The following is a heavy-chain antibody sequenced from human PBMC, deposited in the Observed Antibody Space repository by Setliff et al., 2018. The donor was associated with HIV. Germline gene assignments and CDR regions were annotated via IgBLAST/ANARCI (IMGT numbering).Heavy chain of an antibody. Sequence: PSETLSLTCTVSGASISSHNYYWGWIRQSPGKGLEWIASIRSSGDTYYNSSLQSRVIISVDTSNNQFSLKLTSVTAADTAVYYCTIPASSLAPNWGRGTQVTVSS. CDR1: GASISSHNYY. CDR2: IRSSGDT. CDR3: TIPASSLAPN. J-gene: IGHJ4*02. V-gene: IGHV4-39*01.